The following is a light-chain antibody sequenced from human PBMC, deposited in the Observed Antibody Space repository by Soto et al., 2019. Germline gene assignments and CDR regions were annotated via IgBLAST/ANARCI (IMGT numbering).Light chain of an antibody. J-gene: IGKJ3*01. CDR2: GAS. V-gene: IGKV3-20*01. CDR1: QSVSSSY. Sequence: EIVLTQSPGTLSLSPGERATLSCRASQSVSSSYFAWYQQKPGQAPRLLIYGASSRATRIPDRFSGSGSGTDFTLTMSRLEPEDFAVYYCQQYGRSPFTFGPGTKVDIK. CDR3: QQYGRSPFT.